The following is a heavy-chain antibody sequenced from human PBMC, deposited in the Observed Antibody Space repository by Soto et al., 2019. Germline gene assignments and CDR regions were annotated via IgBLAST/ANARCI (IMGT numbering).Heavy chain of an antibody. CDR2: IIPIFGTA. CDR1: GGTFSSYA. V-gene: IGHV1-69*06. J-gene: IGHJ6*02. Sequence: QVQLVQSGAEVKKPGSSVKVSCKASGGTFSSYAISWVRQAPGQGLEWMGGIIPIFGTANYAQKFQGRVTITADKSTSTADMELSSLRSEDTAVYYCARESPHGQLNYYGMDVWGQGTTVTVSS. CDR3: ARESPHGQLNYYGMDV. D-gene: IGHD6-6*01.